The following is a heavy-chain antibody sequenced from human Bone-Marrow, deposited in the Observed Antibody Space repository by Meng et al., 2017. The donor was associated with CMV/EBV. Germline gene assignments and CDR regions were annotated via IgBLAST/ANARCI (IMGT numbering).Heavy chain of an antibody. CDR2: IRYDGSNK. Sequence: GESLKISCAASGFTFSSYGMHWVRQAPGKGLEWVAFIRYDGSNKYYADSVKGRFTISKDNSKNTLYLQMNSLRAEDTAVYYCGRAGGVYYYYGMDVWGQGTTVTVSS. V-gene: IGHV3-30*02. CDR3: GRAGGVYYYYGMDV. J-gene: IGHJ6*02. D-gene: IGHD5-24*01. CDR1: GFTFSSYG.